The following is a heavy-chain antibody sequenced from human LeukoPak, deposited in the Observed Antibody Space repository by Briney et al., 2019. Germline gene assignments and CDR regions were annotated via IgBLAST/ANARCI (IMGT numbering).Heavy chain of an antibody. Sequence: GGSLRLSCAASGFTFSNYWIHWVRQAPGKGLVWVSRIDNAGSITTYADSVKGRFTISRDNSKNTLYLQMNSLRAEDTAVYYCARDQGIAAAKDYWGQGTLVTVSS. CDR1: GFTFSNYW. V-gene: IGHV3-74*03. CDR3: ARDQGIAAAKDY. J-gene: IGHJ4*02. D-gene: IGHD6-13*01. CDR2: IDNAGSIT.